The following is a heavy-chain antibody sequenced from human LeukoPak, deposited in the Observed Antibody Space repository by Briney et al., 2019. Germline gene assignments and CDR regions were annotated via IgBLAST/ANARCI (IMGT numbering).Heavy chain of an antibody. CDR3: ARNGRFLNWFDP. V-gene: IGHV4-39*07. CDR2: IYYSGST. J-gene: IGHJ5*02. CDR1: GGSISSSSYY. D-gene: IGHD1-1*01. Sequence: PSETLSLTCTVSGGSISSSSYYWGWIRQPPGKGLEWIGSIYYSGSTYYNPSLKSRVTISVDTSKNQFSLKLSSVTAADTAVYYCARNGRFLNWFDPWGQGTLVTVSS.